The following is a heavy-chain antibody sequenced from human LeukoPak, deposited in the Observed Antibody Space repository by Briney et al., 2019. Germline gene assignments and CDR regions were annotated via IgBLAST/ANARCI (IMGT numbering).Heavy chain of an antibody. CDR1: GGSISSGDYY. V-gene: IGHV4-30-4*08. D-gene: IGHD2-2*01. CDR3: ARDRCSSTSCPDY. Sequence: SQTLSLTCTVSGGSISSGDYYWSWIRQPPGKGLEWIGYIYYSGSTYYNPSLKSRVTISVDTSKNQFSLKLSSVTAADTAVYYCARDRCSSTSCPDYWGQGTLVTVSS. CDR2: IYYSGST. J-gene: IGHJ4*02.